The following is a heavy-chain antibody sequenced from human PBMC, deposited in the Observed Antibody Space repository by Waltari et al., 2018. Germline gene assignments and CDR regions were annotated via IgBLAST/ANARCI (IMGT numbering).Heavy chain of an antibody. J-gene: IGHJ6*02. CDR2: IYYSGST. D-gene: IGHD2-2*01. CDR3: ARDAGYCSSTSCPSIYGMDV. CDR1: GGSISSGGYY. Sequence: QVQLQESGPGLVKPSQTLSLTCTVSGGSISSGGYYWSWIRQHPGKGLEWIGYIYYSGSTYYNPSLKIRVTISVDTSKNQFSLKLSSVTAADTAVYYCARDAGYCSSTSCPSIYGMDVWGQGTTVTVSS. V-gene: IGHV4-31*03.